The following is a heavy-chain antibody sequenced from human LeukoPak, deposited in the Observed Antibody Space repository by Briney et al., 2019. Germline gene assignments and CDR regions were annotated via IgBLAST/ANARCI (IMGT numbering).Heavy chain of an antibody. V-gene: IGHV3-9*03. J-gene: IGHJ4*02. CDR3: AKASSTSLTGYYYFDY. CDR2: ISWNSGSI. Sequence: GGSLRLSCAASGFTFDDYAMHWVRQAPGKGLEWVSGISWNSGSIGYADSVKGRFTISRDNAKNSLYLQMNSLGAEDMALYYCAKASSTSLTGYYYFDYWGQGTLVTASS. CDR1: GFTFDDYA. D-gene: IGHD3-9*01.